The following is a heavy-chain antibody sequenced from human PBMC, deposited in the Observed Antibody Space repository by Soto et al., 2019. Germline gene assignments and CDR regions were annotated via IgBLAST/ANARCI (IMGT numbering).Heavy chain of an antibody. CDR1: GYTLNHYA. V-gene: IGHV1-3*04. D-gene: IGHD2-15*01. J-gene: IGHJ4*02. CDR2: INTGNGDT. Sequence: ASVKVSCKASGYTLNHYALHWMRQAPGQRPEWMGWINTGNGDTKYSQKFQGRVTITRDTSANTVYMDLSSLSSEDTSVYYCARGSCSGGICVYYFAYWGPGTLVTVSS. CDR3: ARGSCSGGICVYYFAY.